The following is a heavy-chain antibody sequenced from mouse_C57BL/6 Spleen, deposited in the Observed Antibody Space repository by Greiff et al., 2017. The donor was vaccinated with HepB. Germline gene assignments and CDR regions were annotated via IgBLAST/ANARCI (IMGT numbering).Heavy chain of an antibody. CDR1: GFTFSDYY. CDR2: ISNGGGST. D-gene: IGHD1-1*01. J-gene: IGHJ2*01. CDR3: ARRGGYSVSFDY. Sequence: EVKLMESGGGLVQPGGSLKLSCEASGFTFSDYYMYWVRQTPEKRLEWVAYISNGGGSTYYPDTVKGRFTISRDNAKNTLYLQMSRLKSEDTAMYYCARRGGYSVSFDYWGQGTTLTVSS. V-gene: IGHV5-12*01.